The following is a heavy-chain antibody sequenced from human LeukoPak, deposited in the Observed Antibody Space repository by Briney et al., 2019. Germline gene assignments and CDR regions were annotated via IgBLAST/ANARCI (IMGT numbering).Heavy chain of an antibody. CDR1: GYTFTSHD. V-gene: IGHV1-69*13. CDR3: ARGPDWNDYYYYYMDV. J-gene: IGHJ6*03. CDR2: IIPILGTA. D-gene: IGHD1-1*01. Sequence: SVKVSCKASGYTFTSHDIDWVRQATGQGLEWMGGIIPILGTANYAQKFQGRVTITVDESTSTAYMELSSLRSEDTAVYYCARGPDWNDYYYYYMDVWGKGTTVTISS.